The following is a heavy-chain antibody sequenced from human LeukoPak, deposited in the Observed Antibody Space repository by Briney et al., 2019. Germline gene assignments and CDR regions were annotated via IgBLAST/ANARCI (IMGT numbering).Heavy chain of an antibody. CDR2: ISSSSSYI. V-gene: IGHV3-21*01. J-gene: IGHJ4*02. D-gene: IGHD3-10*01. CDR3: ARDGRYYGSGSDH. Sequence: GGSLRLSCAASGFTFSSFSMNWVRQAPGKGLEWVSSISSSSSYIYYADSVKGRFTISRDNAKNSLYLQMNSLRAEDTAVYYCARDGRYYGSGSDHWGQGTLVTVSS. CDR1: GFTFSSFS.